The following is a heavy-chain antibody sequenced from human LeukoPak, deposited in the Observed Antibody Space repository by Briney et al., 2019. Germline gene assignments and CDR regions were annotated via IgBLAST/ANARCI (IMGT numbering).Heavy chain of an antibody. D-gene: IGHD3-22*01. Sequence: SGTLSLTCTVSGGSISTSTWWHWVRQPPGKGLEWIGEVYHSGSTNYNPSLRSRVTISVDTSKNQFSLKLSSVTAADTAVYYCARDPKDFYDTSNYLYFDYWGRGTLVTVSS. CDR3: ARDPKDFYDTSNYLYFDY. J-gene: IGHJ4*02. CDR1: GGSISTSTW. V-gene: IGHV4-4*02. CDR2: VYHSGST.